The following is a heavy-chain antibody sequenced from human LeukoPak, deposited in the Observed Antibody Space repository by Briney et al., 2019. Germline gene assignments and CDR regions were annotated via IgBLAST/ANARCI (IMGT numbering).Heavy chain of an antibody. Sequence: QPGGSLRLSCAASGFTFSNYWMHWVRQAPGKGLVWVSRINSDGSSTTYADSAKGRFTISRDNAKNTLYLQMNSLRAEDTAVYYCARGSSVGAHKAFDYWGQGTLVTVSS. CDR3: ARGSSVGAHKAFDY. CDR1: GFTFSNYW. CDR2: INSDGSST. V-gene: IGHV3-74*01. D-gene: IGHD1-26*01. J-gene: IGHJ4*02.